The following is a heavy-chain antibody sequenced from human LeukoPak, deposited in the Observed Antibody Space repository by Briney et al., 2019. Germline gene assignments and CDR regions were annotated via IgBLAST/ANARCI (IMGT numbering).Heavy chain of an antibody. V-gene: IGHV3-53*01. Sequence: PGGSLRLSCAASGFTFSSNYMSWVRQAPGKGLEWVAVIYSGGSTYYADSVKGRFTISRDNSKNTLYLQMNSLRAEDTAVYYCASESLYYYDSSGYYVLGDDYWGQGTLVTVSS. CDR3: ASESLYYYDSSGYYVLGDDY. CDR1: GFTFSSNY. J-gene: IGHJ4*02. D-gene: IGHD3-22*01. CDR2: IYSGGST.